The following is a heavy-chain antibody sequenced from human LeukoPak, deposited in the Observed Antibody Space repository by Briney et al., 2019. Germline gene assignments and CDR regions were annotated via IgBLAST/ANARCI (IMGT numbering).Heavy chain of an antibody. CDR1: GGSISSSSYY. J-gene: IGHJ4*02. CDR3: ARSDDYVWGSNDY. Sequence: TSETLSLTCTVSGGSISSSSYYWGWIRQPPGKGLEWIGSIYYSGSTYHNPSLKSRVTISVDTSKNQFSLKLSSVTAADTAVYYCARSDDYVWGSNDYWGQGTLVTVSS. CDR2: IYYSGST. D-gene: IGHD3-16*01. V-gene: IGHV4-39*01.